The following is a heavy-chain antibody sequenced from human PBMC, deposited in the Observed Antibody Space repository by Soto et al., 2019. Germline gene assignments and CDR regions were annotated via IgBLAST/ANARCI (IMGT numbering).Heavy chain of an antibody. CDR1: GYTFTSYG. Sequence: QVQLLQSGDAVKKPGASVKVSCKASGYTFTSYGISWVRQAPGQWLEWMGWLSDYNGNTKYAQKLQGRVTMPTDTSTSTAYMELRSLRSDDTAVYYCARGLGVEVDYWGQGTLVTVSS. J-gene: IGHJ4*02. V-gene: IGHV1-18*01. CDR2: LSDYNGNT. D-gene: IGHD3-22*01. CDR3: ARGLGVEVDY.